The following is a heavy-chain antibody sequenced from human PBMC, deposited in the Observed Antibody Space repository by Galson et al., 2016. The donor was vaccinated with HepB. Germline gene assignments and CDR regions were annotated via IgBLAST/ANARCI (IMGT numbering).Heavy chain of an antibody. CDR1: GFSFSNAW. CDR3: ATQAALDY. CDR2: IRSRTDGGTT. D-gene: IGHD6-6*01. J-gene: IGHJ4*02. Sequence: SLRLSCAASGFSFSNAWMSWVRQAPGKGLEWVGRIRSRTDGGTTDYAAPVKGRFTISRDDSKNTLYLHMNSLKTEDTAVYDCATQAALDYWGQGTLVTVSS. V-gene: IGHV3-15*01.